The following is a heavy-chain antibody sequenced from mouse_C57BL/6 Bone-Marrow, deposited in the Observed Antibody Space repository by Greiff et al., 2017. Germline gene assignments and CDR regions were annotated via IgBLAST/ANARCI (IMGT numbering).Heavy chain of an antibody. Sequence: VQLQQSGAELVRPGASVTLSCKASGYTFTDYEMHWVKQTPVHGLEWIGAIDPETGGTAYNQKFKGKAILTADKSSSTAYMELRSLTSEDSAVYYCTNFYGNYAIDYWGQGTSVTVSS. CDR3: TNFYGNYAIDY. J-gene: IGHJ4*01. CDR1: GYTFTDYE. D-gene: IGHD1-1*02. V-gene: IGHV1-15*01. CDR2: IDPETGGT.